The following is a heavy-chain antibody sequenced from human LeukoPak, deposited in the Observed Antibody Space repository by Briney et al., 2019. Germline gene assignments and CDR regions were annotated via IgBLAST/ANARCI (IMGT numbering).Heavy chain of an antibody. J-gene: IGHJ5*02. CDR1: GYTFTGYY. CDR3: ARVSRYGSGTVNWFDP. D-gene: IGHD3-10*01. V-gene: IGHV1-2*02. CDR2: INPNSGGT. Sequence: EASVKASCKASGYTFTGYYMHWVRQAPGQGLEWMGWINPNSGGTDYAQKFQGRVTMTRDTSISTAYMELSRLRSDDTAVYYCARVSRYGSGTVNWFDPWGQGTLVTVSS.